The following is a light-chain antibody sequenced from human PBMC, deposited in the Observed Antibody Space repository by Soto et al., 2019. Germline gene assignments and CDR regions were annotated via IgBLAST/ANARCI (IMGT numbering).Light chain of an antibody. Sequence: QSALTQPASVSGSPGQSITISCTGTSSDVGIYNLVSWYQQHPGKDPNLMIYEGTRRPSGVSHRFSGSKSGNTASLTISGLQAEDEADYYCCSYAGSNTYVFGTGTKITVL. J-gene: IGLJ1*01. CDR1: SSDVGIYNL. V-gene: IGLV2-23*01. CDR2: EGT. CDR3: CSYAGSNTYV.